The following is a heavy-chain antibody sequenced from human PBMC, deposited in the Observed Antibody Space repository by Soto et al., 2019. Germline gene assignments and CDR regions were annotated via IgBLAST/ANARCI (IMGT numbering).Heavy chain of an antibody. J-gene: IGHJ6*02. V-gene: IGHV1-58*01. CDR1: GFTFTSSA. CDR3: AADLEDSGSVRRMAV. D-gene: IGHD6-6*01. Sequence: QMQLVQSGPEVKKPGTSVKVSCKASGFTFTSSAVQWVRQARGQRLEWIGWIVVGSGNTNYAQKFQERVTITRDMSTSTAYMELGSVRSEDTAVYYCAADLEDSGSVRRMAVWGQGTPVTVSS. CDR2: IVVGSGNT.